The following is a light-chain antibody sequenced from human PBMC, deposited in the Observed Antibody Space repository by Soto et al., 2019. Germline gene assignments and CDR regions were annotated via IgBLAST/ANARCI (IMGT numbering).Light chain of an antibody. CDR3: HQYNNWPPYT. V-gene: IGKV3-15*01. Sequence: EIVMTQSPATLSVSPGERVTLSCRASQSVSSDLAWYQQKPGQAPWLLIYGASTRATGIPARFSGSGSGTEFTLAISSLQSEDFAVYFCHQYNNWPPYTFGQGTKLEIK. CDR2: GAS. CDR1: QSVSSD. J-gene: IGKJ2*01.